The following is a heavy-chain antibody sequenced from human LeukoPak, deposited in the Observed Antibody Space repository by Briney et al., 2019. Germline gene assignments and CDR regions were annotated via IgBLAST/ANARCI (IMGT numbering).Heavy chain of an antibody. CDR2: ISAYNGNT. CDR1: GYTFASYG. Sequence: ASVKVSCKGSGYTFASYGINWVRQAPGQGLEWMGWISAYNGNTNYAQKLQGRVTMTTDTSTTTAYMELRSLRSDDTAVYYCATTTGYGDYVHALDYWGQGTLVTVSS. V-gene: IGHV1-18*01. J-gene: IGHJ4*02. D-gene: IGHD4-17*01. CDR3: ATTTGYGDYVHALDY.